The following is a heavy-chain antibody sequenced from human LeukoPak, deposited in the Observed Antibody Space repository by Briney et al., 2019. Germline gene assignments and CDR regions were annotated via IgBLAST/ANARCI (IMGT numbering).Heavy chain of an antibody. CDR3: ALGYCGGGSCYAREYFQH. CDR2: IYYSGST. J-gene: IGHJ1*01. D-gene: IGHD2-15*01. Sequence: PSETLSLTCTVSGASISSGGYYWTWIRQHPGKGLEWIGYIYYSGSTCYNPSLKSRVTISVDTSKNQFSLKLSSVTAADTAVYYCALGYCGGGSCYAREYFQHWGQGTLVTVSS. CDR1: GASISSGGYY. V-gene: IGHV4-31*03.